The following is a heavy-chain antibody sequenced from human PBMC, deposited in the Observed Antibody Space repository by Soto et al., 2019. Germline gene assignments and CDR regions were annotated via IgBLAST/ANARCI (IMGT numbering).Heavy chain of an antibody. V-gene: IGHV1-69*02. J-gene: IGHJ3*02. CDR2: IIPMLGIA. CDR1: GGTFITYS. Sequence: QVQLVQSGAEVKKPGSAVKVSCKDSGGTFITYSMFWVRQAPGQGLEWMGRIIPMLGIANYAQKFQGRVTIPADKSTGTAYMELSSMRSEDTALYYCTIGSWSGEVFDIWGQGTMVTVSS. CDR3: TIGSWSGEVFDI. D-gene: IGHD2-21*01.